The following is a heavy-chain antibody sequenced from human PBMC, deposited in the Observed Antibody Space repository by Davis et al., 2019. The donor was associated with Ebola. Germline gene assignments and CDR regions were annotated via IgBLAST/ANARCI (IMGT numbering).Heavy chain of an antibody. D-gene: IGHD3-3*01. V-gene: IGHV1-46*01. Sequence: AASVKVSCKASGYTFTRYYIQWVRQAPGQGLEWMGVIDPSGGATTYAQKFQGRVTMTRDTSTSTVYMDLRSLRSEDTAVYYCARALPWSERTGFDYWGQGTLVTVSS. CDR2: IDPSGGAT. J-gene: IGHJ4*02. CDR1: GYTFTRYY. CDR3: ARALPWSERTGFDY.